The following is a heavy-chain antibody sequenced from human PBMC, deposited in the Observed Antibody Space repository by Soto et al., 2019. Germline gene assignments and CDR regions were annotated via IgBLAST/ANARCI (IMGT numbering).Heavy chain of an antibody. D-gene: IGHD3-22*01. Sequence: LRLSCAASGFTFSSYAMSWVRQAPGKGLEWVSTVTGSGGTTYYADSVKGRFTITRDDSKNTLYLQMNSLRAEDTAVYYCAKGGLGDSSGYVDAFDMWGQGTMVTVSS. CDR3: AKGGLGDSSGYVDAFDM. CDR2: VTGSGGTT. J-gene: IGHJ3*02. CDR1: GFTFSSYA. V-gene: IGHV3-23*01.